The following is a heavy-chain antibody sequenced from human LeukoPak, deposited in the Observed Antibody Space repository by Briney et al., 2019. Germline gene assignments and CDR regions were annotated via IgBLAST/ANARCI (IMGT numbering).Heavy chain of an antibody. D-gene: IGHD4-17*01. CDR2: INPNSGGT. CDR3: ARGVDYGDYFDY. V-gene: IGHV1-2*02. Sequence: ASVKVSCKASGYTFTGYYMHWVRQAPGQGLEWMGWINPNSGGTNYAQKFQGRVTMTRDTSVSTAYMELSRLRSDDTAVYYCARGVDYGDYFDYWGQGTLVTVSS. J-gene: IGHJ4*02. CDR1: GYTFTGYY.